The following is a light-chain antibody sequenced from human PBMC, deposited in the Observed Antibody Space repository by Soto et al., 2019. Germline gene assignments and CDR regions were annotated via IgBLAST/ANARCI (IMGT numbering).Light chain of an antibody. CDR2: DAS. V-gene: IGKV3-15*01. Sequence: EVVMTQSPATLSVSPGERATLSCRASQSVNRKLAWYRQTPGQAPRLLIYDASTRATGVPARFSGSGSGTEFTLTISSLQPEDFAVYYCQQYYNWPPWTFGQGTKVEIK. J-gene: IGKJ1*01. CDR1: QSVNRK. CDR3: QQYYNWPPWT.